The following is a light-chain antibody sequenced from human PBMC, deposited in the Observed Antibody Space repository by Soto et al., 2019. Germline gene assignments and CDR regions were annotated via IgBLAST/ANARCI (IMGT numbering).Light chain of an antibody. Sequence: QSVLTQPASVSGSPGQSITISCTGTSSDVGGYNYVSWYQQSPGKAPKLMIHEVSNRPSGVSNRFSGSKSGNTASLTISGLQPEDEGDYYCSSYASSSTFLFGGGTKLTVL. V-gene: IGLV2-14*01. CDR1: SSDVGGYNY. CDR2: EVS. J-gene: IGLJ2*01. CDR3: SSYASSSTFL.